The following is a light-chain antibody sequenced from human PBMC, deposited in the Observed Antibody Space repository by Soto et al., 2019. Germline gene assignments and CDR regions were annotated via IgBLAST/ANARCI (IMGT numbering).Light chain of an antibody. CDR3: AVWDDSLSGPV. CDR2: RNN. V-gene: IGLV1-47*01. Sequence: QSVLTQPPSASGTPGQRVTISCSGSSSNIGSSYVYWYQQLPGTAPKLLIYRNNQRPSGVPDRFSGAKSGTSASLVISGLRSEDEAEYYCAVWDDSLSGPVFGTGTKVTVL. CDR1: SSNIGSSY. J-gene: IGLJ1*01.